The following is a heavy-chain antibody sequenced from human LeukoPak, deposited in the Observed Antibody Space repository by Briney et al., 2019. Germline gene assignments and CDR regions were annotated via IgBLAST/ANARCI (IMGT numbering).Heavy chain of an antibody. CDR1: TFTFSRYA. CDR3: VRDYGRAVDY. CDR2: ISPTGAST. J-gene: IGHJ4*02. V-gene: IGHV3-23*01. Sequence: PGGSLRLSCAASTFTFSRYAMAWVRQAPGEGLEWVSAISPTGASTYYADSVKGRFTISRDNSKNTLYLQMNSLRAEDTAVYYCVRDYGRAVDYWGQGTLVTVSS. D-gene: IGHD3-10*01.